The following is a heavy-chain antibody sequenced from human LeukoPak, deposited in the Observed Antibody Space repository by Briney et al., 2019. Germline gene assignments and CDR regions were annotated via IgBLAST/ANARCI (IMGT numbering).Heavy chain of an antibody. CDR2: IYYSGST. Sequence: SETLSLTCTVSGGSISSGGYYWSWIRQHPGKGLEWIGYIYYSGSTYYNPSLKSRVTISVDTSKNQFSLKLSSVTAADTAVYYCARSRIQLWNSPFDYWGQGTLDTVSS. D-gene: IGHD5-18*01. J-gene: IGHJ4*02. V-gene: IGHV4-31*03. CDR3: ARSRIQLWNSPFDY. CDR1: GGSISSGGYY.